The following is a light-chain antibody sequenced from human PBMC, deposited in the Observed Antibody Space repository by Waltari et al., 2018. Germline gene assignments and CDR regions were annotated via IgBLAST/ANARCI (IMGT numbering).Light chain of an antibody. Sequence: DIQMTQYPSTLSESVGDRVTITCRARQSISSCLAWYQKKQGKVPNLLVFKAFPLENGVPSMFSGSGSGTEFTLTINSLQPDDFATYYCQQYKSPPWTFGQGTKVDI. V-gene: IGKV1-5*03. J-gene: IGKJ1*01. CDR1: QSISSC. CDR2: KAF. CDR3: QQYKSPPWT.